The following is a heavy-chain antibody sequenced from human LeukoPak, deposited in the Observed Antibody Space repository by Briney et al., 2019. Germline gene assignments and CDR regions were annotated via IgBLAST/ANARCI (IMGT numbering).Heavy chain of an antibody. Sequence: DSAKGRFTISRDNSKNTLFLQMNSLRAEDTAVYYCARDDALGDNALDIWGQGTMVTVSS. J-gene: IGHJ3*02. V-gene: IGHV3-33*02. D-gene: IGHD3-16*01. CDR3: ARDDALGDNALDI.